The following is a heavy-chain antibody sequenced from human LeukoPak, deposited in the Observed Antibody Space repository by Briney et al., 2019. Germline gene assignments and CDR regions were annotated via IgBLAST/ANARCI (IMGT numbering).Heavy chain of an antibody. CDR2: ISSNGGST. Sequence: GGSLRLSCAASGFTFSSYAMHWVHQAPGKGLEYVSGISSNGGSTYYANSVKGRFTISRDNSKNTLYLQMGSLRAEDMAVYYCARVGGGYCSGGSCYGRPFDYWGQGTLVTVSS. D-gene: IGHD2-15*01. J-gene: IGHJ4*02. V-gene: IGHV3-64*01. CDR1: GFTFSSYA. CDR3: ARVGGGYCSGGSCYGRPFDY.